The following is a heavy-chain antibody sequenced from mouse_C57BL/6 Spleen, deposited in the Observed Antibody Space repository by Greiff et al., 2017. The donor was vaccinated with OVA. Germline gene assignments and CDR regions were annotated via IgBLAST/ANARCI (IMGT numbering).Heavy chain of an antibody. CDR1: GYTFTSYW. CDR2: IDPSDSYT. Sequence: QVQLQQSGAELVKPGASVKLSCKASGYTFTSYWMQWVKQRPGQGLEWIGEIDPSDSYTNYNQKFKGKATLTVDTSSSTAYMQLSSLTSEDSAVYYCARHGSSYVRDYWGQGTTLTVSS. J-gene: IGHJ2*01. V-gene: IGHV1-50*01. CDR3: ARHGSSYVRDY. D-gene: IGHD1-1*01.